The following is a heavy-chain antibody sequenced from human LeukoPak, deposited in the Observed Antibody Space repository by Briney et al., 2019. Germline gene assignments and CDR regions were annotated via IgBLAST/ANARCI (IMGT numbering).Heavy chain of an antibody. V-gene: IGHV3-30*02. CDR3: AKDHKPGGNRYFDY. CDR2: IGSDGIKK. CDR1: AFTFSGFG. D-gene: IGHD1-1*01. Sequence: PGRSLRPSCAASAFTFSGFGVHWVRQAQGKGLEWVAFIGSDGIKKYYTDSMKGRFTISRDNSKNTLYLQMNSLRPEGTAVYYCAKDHKPGGNRYFDYWGQGALVTVSS. J-gene: IGHJ4*02.